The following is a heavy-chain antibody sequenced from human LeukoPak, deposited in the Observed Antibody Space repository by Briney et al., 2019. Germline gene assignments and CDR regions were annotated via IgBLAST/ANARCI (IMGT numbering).Heavy chain of an antibody. CDR2: IIPIFGTA. CDR3: ARVPRYSNYHG. Sequence: VASVKVSCXASGGTFSSYAISWVRRAPGQGLEWMGGIIPIFGTANYAQKSQGRVTITTDESTSTAYMELCSLRSEDTAVYYSARVPRYSNYHGWGQGTLVTVSS. J-gene: IGHJ4*02. CDR1: GGTFSSYA. V-gene: IGHV1-69*05. D-gene: IGHD4-11*01.